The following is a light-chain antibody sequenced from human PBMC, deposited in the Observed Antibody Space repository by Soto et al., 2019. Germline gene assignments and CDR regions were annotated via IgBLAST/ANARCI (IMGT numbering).Light chain of an antibody. CDR2: GAS. V-gene: IGKV3-20*01. CDR1: QSVSSSY. CDR3: QHFRT. J-gene: IGKJ1*01. Sequence: EIVLTHSPGTLSLYQGERATLSCRASQSVSSSYLAWYQQKPGQAPRLLIYGASSRATGIPDRFSGSGSGTNFIRALSRLEPEEFAAYYCQHFRTFGQGTNVDVK.